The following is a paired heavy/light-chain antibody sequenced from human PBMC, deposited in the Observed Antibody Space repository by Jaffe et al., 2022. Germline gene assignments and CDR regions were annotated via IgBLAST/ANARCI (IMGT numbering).Light chain of an antibody. Sequence: EIVLTQSPATLSLSPGERATLSCRASQSVSSYLAWYQQKPGQAPRLLIYDASNRATGIPARFSGSGSGTDFTLTISSLEPEDFAVYYCQQRSNWPQLTFGGGTKVEIK. CDR2: DAS. V-gene: IGKV3-11*01. CDR3: QQRSNWPQLT. J-gene: IGKJ4*01. CDR1: QSVSSY.
Heavy chain of an antibody. Sequence: EVQLVQSGAEVKKPGESLKISCKGSGYSFTSYWIGWVRQMPGKGLEWMGIIYPGDSDTRYSPSFQGQVTISADKSISTAYLQWSSLKASDTAMYYCASSLYCSGGSCYSLRGHFDIWGQGTMVTVSS. CDR1: GYSFTSYW. D-gene: IGHD2-15*01. J-gene: IGHJ3*02. CDR2: IYPGDSDT. CDR3: ASSLYCSGGSCYSLRGHFDI. V-gene: IGHV5-51*03.